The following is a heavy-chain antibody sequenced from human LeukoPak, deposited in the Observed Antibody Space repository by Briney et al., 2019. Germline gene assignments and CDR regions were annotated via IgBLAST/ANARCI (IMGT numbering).Heavy chain of an antibody. CDR1: GGSFSGYY. J-gene: IGHJ6*03. D-gene: IGHD3-22*01. CDR2: INHSGST. V-gene: IGHV4-34*01. CDR3: ARGRYYDSSGYYSYYYYYYYMDV. Sequence: SETLSLTCAVYGGSFSGYYWSWIRQPPGKGLEWLGEINHSGSTNYNPSLKSRVTISVDTSKNQFSLKLSSVTAADTAVYYCARGRYYDSSGYYSYYYYYYYMDVWGKGTTVTVSS.